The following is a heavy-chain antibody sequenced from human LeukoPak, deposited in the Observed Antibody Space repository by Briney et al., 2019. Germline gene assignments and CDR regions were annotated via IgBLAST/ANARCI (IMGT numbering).Heavy chain of an antibody. D-gene: IGHD6-19*01. V-gene: IGHV4-61*01. CDR3: ARRAVAGRGGTDY. J-gene: IGHJ4*02. Sequence: SETLSLTCTVSGASVSSASYWSWVRQPPGKGVEWIAHIYNGVNTNYNPSLKSRVTISVDTSKNQFSLKLSSVTAADTAVYYCARRAVAGRGGTDYWGQGTLVTVSS. CDR1: GASVSSASY. CDR2: IYNGVNT.